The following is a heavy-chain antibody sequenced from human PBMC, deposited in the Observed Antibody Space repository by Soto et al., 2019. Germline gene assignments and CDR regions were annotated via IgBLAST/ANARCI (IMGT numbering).Heavy chain of an antibody. Sequence: SETLSLTCTVSGGSISSYYWSWIRQPPGKGLEWIGYIYYSGSTNYNPSLKSRVTISVDTSKNQFSLKLRSDDTAVYYCARVVPVAEARLGRWCQGTPVTVS. D-gene: IGHD2-2*01. CDR1: GGSISSYY. CDR2: IYYSGST. J-gene: IGHJ4*02. V-gene: IGHV4-59*01. CDR3: ARVVPVAEARLGR.